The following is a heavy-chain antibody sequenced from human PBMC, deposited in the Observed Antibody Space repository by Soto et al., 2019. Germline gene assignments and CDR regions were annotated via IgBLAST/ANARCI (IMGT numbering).Heavy chain of an antibody. CDR1: GGTFSTYS. J-gene: IGHJ4*02. D-gene: IGHD1-26*01. V-gene: IGHV1-69*06. Sequence: QVQLVQSGAEVNKPGSSVKVSCKTSGGTFSTYSIVWVRQAPGEGLEWMGGIIPIFGTANYAQKFQDRVTITADKSTNTAFLELSSLKSDDTAMYYCASSSGNNYGVGTNYYFDYWGQGTLVTVSS. CDR2: IIPIFGTA. CDR3: ASSSGNNYGVGTNYYFDY.